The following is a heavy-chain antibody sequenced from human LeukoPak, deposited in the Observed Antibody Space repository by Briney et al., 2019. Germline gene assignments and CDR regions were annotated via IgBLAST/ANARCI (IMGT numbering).Heavy chain of an antibody. CDR2: IYYSGST. D-gene: IGHD3-22*01. CDR1: GGSISSGGYY. CDR3: ARDSYYDSSGYRRYNWFDP. J-gene: IGHJ5*02. V-gene: IGHV4-31*03. Sequence: SQTLSLTCTDSGGSISSGGYYWSWIRQHPGKGLEWIGYIYYSGSTYYNPSLKSRVTISVDTSKNQFSLRLSSVTAADTAVYYCARDSYYDSSGYRRYNWFDPWGQGTLVTVSS.